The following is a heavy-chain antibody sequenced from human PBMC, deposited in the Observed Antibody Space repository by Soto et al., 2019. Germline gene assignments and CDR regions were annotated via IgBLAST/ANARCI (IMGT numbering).Heavy chain of an antibody. Sequence: ASVKVSCKASGYTFTSYGISWVRQAPGQGLEWMGWISAYNGNTNYAQKLQGRVTMTTDTSTSTAYMELRSLRSDDTAVYYCARDRSIAVAGTPGQHWGQGTLVTVSS. J-gene: IGHJ1*01. V-gene: IGHV1-18*01. CDR3: ARDRSIAVAGTPGQH. CDR1: GYTFTSYG. D-gene: IGHD6-19*01. CDR2: ISAYNGNT.